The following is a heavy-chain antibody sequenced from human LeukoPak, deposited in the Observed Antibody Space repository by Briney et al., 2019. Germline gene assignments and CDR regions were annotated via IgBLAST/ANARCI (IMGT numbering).Heavy chain of an antibody. Sequence: GGSLRLSCAASGFTFSSYSMNWVRQAPGKGLEWVSSISSSSSYIYYADSVKGRFTISRDNAKNSLYLQMNSLRAEDTAVYYCAGTPGYCTNGVCYAYYFDYWGQGTLVTVSS. J-gene: IGHJ4*02. D-gene: IGHD2-8*01. CDR1: GFTFSSYS. CDR2: ISSSSSYI. CDR3: AGTPGYCTNGVCYAYYFDY. V-gene: IGHV3-21*01.